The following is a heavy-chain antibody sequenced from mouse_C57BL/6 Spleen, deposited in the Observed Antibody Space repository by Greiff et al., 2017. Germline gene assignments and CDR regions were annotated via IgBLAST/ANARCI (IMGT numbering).Heavy chain of an antibody. CDR3: ARREVDYSNVAY. J-gene: IGHJ3*01. Sequence: VQLQQPGTELVKPGASVQLSCKASGYTFTSYWMHWVRQRPGQGLEWIGNLNPSNGGTNYNEKFKSKATLTVDTSSSTAYMQLSSLTSEDSAVYYCARREVDYSNVAYWGQGTLVAVSA. D-gene: IGHD2-5*01. CDR2: LNPSNGGT. CDR1: GYTFTSYW. V-gene: IGHV1-53*01.